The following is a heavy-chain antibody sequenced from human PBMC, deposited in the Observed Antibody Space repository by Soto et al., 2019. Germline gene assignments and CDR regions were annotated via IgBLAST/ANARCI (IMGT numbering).Heavy chain of an antibody. CDR3: AREDNPGWDYYYYGMDV. CDR2: ISYDGSNK. J-gene: IGHJ6*02. D-gene: IGHD6-19*01. Sequence: GGSLRLSCAASGFTFSSYAMHWVRQAPGKGLEWVAVISYDGSNKYYADSVKGRFTISRDNSKNTLYLQMNSLRAEDTAVYYCAREDNPGWDYYYYGMDVWGQGTTVTVSS. V-gene: IGHV3-30-3*01. CDR1: GFTFSSYA.